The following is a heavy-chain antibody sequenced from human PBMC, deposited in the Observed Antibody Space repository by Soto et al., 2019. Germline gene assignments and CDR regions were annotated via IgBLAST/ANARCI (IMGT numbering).Heavy chain of an antibody. J-gene: IGHJ5*02. CDR3: ARTSYDSSGTAADP. CDR2: IHHSGST. CDR1: GASISSSSYS. V-gene: IGHV4-39*07. Sequence: TSETLSLTCTVSGASISSSSYSWGWIRQPPGKGLEWIGNIHHSGSTYYNPSLKSRVTISVDTSKNQFSLKLSSVTAADTAVYYCARTSYDSSGTAADPWGQGTLVTVSS. D-gene: IGHD3-22*01.